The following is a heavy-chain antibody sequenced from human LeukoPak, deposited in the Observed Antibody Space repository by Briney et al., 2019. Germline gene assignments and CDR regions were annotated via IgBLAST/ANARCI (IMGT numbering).Heavy chain of an antibody. J-gene: IGHJ4*02. CDR3: ARVPRLGGSGHFDY. CDR2: ISAYNGNT. V-gene: IGHV1-18*01. CDR1: GYTFTSYG. D-gene: IGHD6-19*01. Sequence: ASVKVSCKASGYTFTSYGISWVRQAPGQGLEWMGWISAYNGNTNYAQKLQGRVTMTTDTSTSTAYMELSSLRSEDTAVCYCARVPRLGGSGHFDYWGQGTLVTVSS.